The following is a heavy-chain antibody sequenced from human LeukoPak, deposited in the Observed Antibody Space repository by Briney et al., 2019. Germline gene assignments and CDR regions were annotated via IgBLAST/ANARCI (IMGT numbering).Heavy chain of an antibody. CDR1: GDSMSGINYY. Sequence: PSETLSLTCSVSGDSMSGINYYWGWIRQPPGKGPEWIGSINYRGRTYYNPSLKSRVTMSIDTSKNQFSLKLSSVTAADTAVYYCARTAYYYDSSGYYDWFDPWGQGTLVTVSS. V-gene: IGHV4-39*07. D-gene: IGHD3-22*01. J-gene: IGHJ5*02. CDR2: INYRGRT. CDR3: ARTAYYYDSSGYYDWFDP.